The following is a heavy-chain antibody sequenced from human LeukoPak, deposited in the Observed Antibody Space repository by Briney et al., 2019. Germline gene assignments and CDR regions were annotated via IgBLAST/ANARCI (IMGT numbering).Heavy chain of an antibody. D-gene: IGHD2-21*01. J-gene: IGHJ4*02. CDR3: AREGEVIVTDNLFY. V-gene: IGHV1-46*01. CDR2: INPSGGST. CDR1: GYTFTSYY. Sequence: GASVKVSCKASGYTFTSYYMHWVRQAPGQGLEWMGIINPSGGSTTYAQMFQGRVTMTRGTSTRTVYMELSSLRSEDTAAYYCAREGEVIVTDNLFYWGQGTLVTVSS.